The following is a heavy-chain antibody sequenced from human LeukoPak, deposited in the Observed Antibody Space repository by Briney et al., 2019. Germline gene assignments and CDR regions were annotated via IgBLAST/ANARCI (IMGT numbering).Heavy chain of an antibody. CDR2: IYTSGST. V-gene: IGHV4-4*07. J-gene: IGHJ4*02. CDR1: GGSISSYY. CDR3: ARVYYDSSGYYGFWRFDY. D-gene: IGHD3-22*01. Sequence: SETLSLTCTVSGGSISSYYWSWIRQPAGKGLEWIGRIYTSGSTNYNPSLKSRVTMSVDTSKNQFSLKLSSVTAADTAVYYCARVYYDSSGYYGFWRFDYWGQGTLVTVSS.